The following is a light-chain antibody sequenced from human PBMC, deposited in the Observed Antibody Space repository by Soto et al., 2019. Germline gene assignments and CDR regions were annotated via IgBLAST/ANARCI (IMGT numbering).Light chain of an antibody. CDR2: ATS. CDR1: QSISSY. Sequence: DIQMPQYPSSLSASVGDRVTITCRASQSISSYLNWFQQKPGKAPKVLIYATSGLQSGVPSRFSGSGSGTDFTLTISSLQPEDFTTYYCQQSYTTPWTFGQGTKVDI. CDR3: QQSYTTPWT. J-gene: IGKJ1*01. V-gene: IGKV1-39*01.